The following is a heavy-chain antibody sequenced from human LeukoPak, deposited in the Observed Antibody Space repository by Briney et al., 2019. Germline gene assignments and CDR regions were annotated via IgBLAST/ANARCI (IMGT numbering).Heavy chain of an antibody. CDR3: ARAGANYFDY. CDR2: ISSSSSYI. Sequence: GGSLRLSCAASGFTFSSYSMNLVRQAPGKGLEWVSSISSSSSYIYYADPVKGRFTISRDNAKNSLYLQMNSLRAEDTAVYYCARAGANYFDYWGQGTLVTVSS. J-gene: IGHJ4*02. CDR1: GFTFSSYS. V-gene: IGHV3-21*01. D-gene: IGHD1-26*01.